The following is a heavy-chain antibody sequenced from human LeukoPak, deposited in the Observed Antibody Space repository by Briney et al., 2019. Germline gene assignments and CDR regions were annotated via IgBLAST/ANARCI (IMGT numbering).Heavy chain of an antibody. V-gene: IGHV3-74*01. Sequence: GGSLRLSCAASGLTFSGYWMHWVRQAPGKGLVWVSCINSDGRSTTYADSVKGRFTVSRDNAKNTLYLQMNSLRAEDTAVYYCARGGGYYNFWSGDYYHYYYYMDVWGKGTTVTVSS. CDR1: GLTFSGYW. D-gene: IGHD3-3*01. J-gene: IGHJ6*03. CDR3: ARGGGYYNFWSGDYYHYYYYMDV. CDR2: INSDGRST.